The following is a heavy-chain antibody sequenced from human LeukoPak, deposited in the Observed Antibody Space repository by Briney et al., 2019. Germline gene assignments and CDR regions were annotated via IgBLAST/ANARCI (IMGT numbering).Heavy chain of an antibody. V-gene: IGHV4-38-2*01. D-gene: IGHD6-6*01. CDR3: ARAPTEYRGVWHAFAI. CDR2: IYHSGST. J-gene: IGHJ3*02. CDR1: GFSFHNYV. Sequence: GTLRLSCAASGFSFHNYVMSWVRQAPGKGLEWIGSIYHSGSTYYNPSLKSRVTISVDTSKNQFSLKLSSVTAADTAVYYCARAPTEYRGVWHAFAIWGQGTMVTVSS.